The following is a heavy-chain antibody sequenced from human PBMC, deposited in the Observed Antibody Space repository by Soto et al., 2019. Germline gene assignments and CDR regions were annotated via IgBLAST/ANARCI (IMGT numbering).Heavy chain of an antibody. J-gene: IGHJ4*02. CDR2: ISWNSGSI. Sequence: HPGGSLRLSCAASGFTFDDYAMHWVRQAPGKGLEWVSGISWNSGSIGYADSVKGRFTISRDNAKNSLYLQMNSLRAEDTALYYCAKALTGTTTLDYWGQGTLVTVSS. CDR3: AKALTGTTTLDY. CDR1: GFTFDDYA. V-gene: IGHV3-9*01. D-gene: IGHD1-7*01.